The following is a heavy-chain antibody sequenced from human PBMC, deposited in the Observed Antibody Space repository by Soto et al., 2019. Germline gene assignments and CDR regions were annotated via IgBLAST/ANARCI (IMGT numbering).Heavy chain of an antibody. D-gene: IGHD5-12*01. V-gene: IGHV4-59*01. Sequence: SQTLSLTCTVSGGSISSYYWSWIRQPPGKGLEWIGYIYYSGSTNYNPSLKSRVTISVDTSKNQFSLKLSSVTAADTAVYYCARESRDGYNLDYWGQGTLVTVSS. CDR3: ARESRDGYNLDY. CDR1: GGSISSYY. CDR2: IYYSGST. J-gene: IGHJ4*02.